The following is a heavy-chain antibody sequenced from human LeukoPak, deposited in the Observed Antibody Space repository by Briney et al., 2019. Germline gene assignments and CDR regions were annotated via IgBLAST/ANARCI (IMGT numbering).Heavy chain of an antibody. D-gene: IGHD6-6*01. J-gene: IGHJ6*02. CDR3: ARLLGDSSSPYYYYYGMDV. V-gene: IGHV5-51*01. Sequence: GESLKISCKGSGYSFTSYWIGWVRQMPGKGLEWMGIIYPGDSDTRYSPSFQGQVTISADKSISTAYLQWSSLKASDTAMYYCARLLGDSSSPYYYYYGMDVWGQGTTVTVSS. CDR1: GYSFTSYW. CDR2: IYPGDSDT.